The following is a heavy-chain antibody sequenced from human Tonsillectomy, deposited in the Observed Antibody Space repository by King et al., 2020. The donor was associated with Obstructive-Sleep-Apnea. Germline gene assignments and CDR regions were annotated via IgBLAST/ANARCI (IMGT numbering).Heavy chain of an antibody. J-gene: IGHJ4*02. V-gene: IGHV4-38-2*02. CDR2: ICHGGST. CDR3: ARVIGFRGYPRGDFDY. CDR1: GYSIGSGYC. D-gene: IGHD3-10*01. Sequence: VQLQESGPGLVKPSETLSLTCSVSGYSIGSGYCWGWIRQPPGKGLEWIGTICHGGSTFYNPSLKSRVTKSLDSPRNQFSLGLTSVTAADTAVCYCARVIGFRGYPRGDFDYWGQGILVTVSS.